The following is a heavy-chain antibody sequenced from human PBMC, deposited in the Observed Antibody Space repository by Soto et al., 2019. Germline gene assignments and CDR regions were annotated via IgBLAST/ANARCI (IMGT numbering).Heavy chain of an antibody. CDR3: AKAGIRGGSGSYYYYYYYMDV. CDR2: ISGSGGST. Sequence: GGSLRLSCAASGFTFSSYAMSWVRQAPGKGLEWVSAISGSGGSTYYADSVKGRFTISRDNSKNTLYLQMNSLRAEDTAVYYCAKAGIRGGSGSYYYYYYYMDVWGKGTTVTVSS. CDR1: GFTFSSYA. J-gene: IGHJ6*03. D-gene: IGHD3-10*01. V-gene: IGHV3-23*01.